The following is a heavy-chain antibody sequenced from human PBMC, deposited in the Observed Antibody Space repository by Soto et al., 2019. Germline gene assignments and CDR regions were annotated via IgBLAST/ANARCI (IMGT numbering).Heavy chain of an antibody. Sequence: QLQLQESGPGLVKPSETLSLTCTVSGGSISSSSYNWGWIRQPPGKGLEWIGTMFYSGSTYYNPYLKGRVTLPVDTSKNQFSLKLSSVTAADTAVYYCARSAFHSVYYFDYWGQGTLVTVSS. CDR3: ARSAFHSVYYFDY. D-gene: IGHD2-8*01. CDR2: MFYSGST. J-gene: IGHJ4*02. V-gene: IGHV4-39*01. CDR1: GGSISSSSYN.